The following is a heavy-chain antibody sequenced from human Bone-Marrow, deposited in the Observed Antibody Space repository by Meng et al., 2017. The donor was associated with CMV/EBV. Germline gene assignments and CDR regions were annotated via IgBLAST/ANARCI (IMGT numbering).Heavy chain of an antibody. CDR2: INSDGSST. CDR3: ARDCPPYCGGDCYGGINCFDY. J-gene: IGHJ4*02. Sequence: GESLKISCAASGFTFSSYWMHWVRQAPGKGLVWVSRINSDGSSTSYADSVKGRFTISRDNAKNSLYLQMNSLRAEDTAVYYCARDCPPYCGGDCYGGINCFDYWGQGTLVTVSS. D-gene: IGHD2-21*01. V-gene: IGHV3-74*01. CDR1: GFTFSSYW.